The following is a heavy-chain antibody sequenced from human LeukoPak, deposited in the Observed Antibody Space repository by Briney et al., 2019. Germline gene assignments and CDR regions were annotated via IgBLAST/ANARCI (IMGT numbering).Heavy chain of an antibody. CDR3: ATHGSGSYYNAPDY. V-gene: IGHV3-23*01. J-gene: IGHJ4*02. D-gene: IGHD3-10*01. Sequence: GGSLRLSCAASGFTFSSYAMSWVRQAPGKGLEWVSVISGSGDSTHYADSVKGRFTISRDNSKTTLYVQMNSLRAEDTAVYYCATHGSGSYYNAPDYWGQGTLVTVSS. CDR1: GFTFSSYA. CDR2: ISGSGDST.